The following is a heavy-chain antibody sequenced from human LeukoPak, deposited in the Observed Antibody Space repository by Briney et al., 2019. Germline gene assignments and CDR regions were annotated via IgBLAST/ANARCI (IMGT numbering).Heavy chain of an antibody. CDR3: AVAMVRGVIFDY. CDR2: IFSGGST. V-gene: IGHV3-53*04. Sequence: PGGSLRLSCAASGFTFSSYSMSWVRQAAGKGLEWVSVIFSGGSTYYADSVKGRFTISRHNSKNTQYLQMNSLRAEDTAVYYCAVAMVRGVIFDYWGQGTLVTVSS. CDR1: GFTFSSYS. D-gene: IGHD3-10*01. J-gene: IGHJ4*02.